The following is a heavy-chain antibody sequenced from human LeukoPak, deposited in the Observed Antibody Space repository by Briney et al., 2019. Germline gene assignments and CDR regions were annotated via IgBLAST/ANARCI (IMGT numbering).Heavy chain of an antibody. CDR3: AKGIKRVVVAATEYYFDY. V-gene: IGHV3-30*02. CDR2: IRYDGSNK. Sequence: GGSLRPSCAASGFTFSSYGMHWVRQAPGKGLEWVAFIRYDGSNKYYADSVKGRFTISRDNSKNTLYLQMNSLRAEDTAVYYCAKGIKRVVVAATEYYFDYWGQGTLVTVSS. D-gene: IGHD2-15*01. CDR1: GFTFSSYG. J-gene: IGHJ4*02.